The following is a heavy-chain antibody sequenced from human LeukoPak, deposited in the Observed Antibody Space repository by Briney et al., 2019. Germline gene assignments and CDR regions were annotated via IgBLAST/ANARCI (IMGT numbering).Heavy chain of an antibody. V-gene: IGHV3-23*01. D-gene: IGHD6-19*01. CDR3: AKSQAYSSGWYSGRGDAFDI. CDR1: GFTFSSYA. CDR2: ISGSGGST. J-gene: IGHJ3*02. Sequence: GGSLRLSCAASGFTFSSYAMSWVRQAPGKGLEWVSAISGSGGSTYYADSVKGRFTISRDNSKNTLYLQMNSLRAEDTAVYYCAKSQAYSSGWYSGRGDAFDIWGQGTMVTVSS.